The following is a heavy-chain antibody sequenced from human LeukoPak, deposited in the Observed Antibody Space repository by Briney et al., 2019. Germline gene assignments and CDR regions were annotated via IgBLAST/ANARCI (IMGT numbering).Heavy chain of an antibody. CDR1: GFTFSSYE. D-gene: IGHD3-16*02. J-gene: IGHJ6*02. Sequence: PGGSLRLSCAASGFTFSSYEMNWVRQAPGKGLEWVSYISSSGSTIYYADSVKGRFTISRDNAKNSLYLQMNSLRAEDTTVYYCARDKGAYDYVWGSYRYYYYGMDVWGQGTTVTVSS. V-gene: IGHV3-48*03. CDR3: ARDKGAYDYVWGSYRYYYYGMDV. CDR2: ISSSGSTI.